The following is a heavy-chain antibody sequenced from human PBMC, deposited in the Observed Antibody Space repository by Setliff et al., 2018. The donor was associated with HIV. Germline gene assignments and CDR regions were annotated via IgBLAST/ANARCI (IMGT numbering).Heavy chain of an antibody. CDR2: VSYIGST. J-gene: IGHJ4*02. Sequence: PSETLSLTCTVSGGSISSHYWSWIRQPPGKGLEWLGYVSYIGSTTYNPSLKSRVTISVDTSKNQFSLKLNSVTAADTAVYYCARGYCTSTSCPPGADYWGQGTLVTVSS. CDR3: ARGYCTSTSCPPGADY. CDR1: GGSISSHY. D-gene: IGHD2-2*01. V-gene: IGHV4-59*11.